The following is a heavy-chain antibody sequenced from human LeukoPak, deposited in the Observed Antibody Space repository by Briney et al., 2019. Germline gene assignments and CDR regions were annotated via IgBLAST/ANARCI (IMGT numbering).Heavy chain of an antibody. CDR1: GGSISSYY. V-gene: IGHV4-34*01. CDR3: ARVLAVAGTFNDY. Sequence: SETLSLTCTVSGGSISSYYWSWIRQPPGKGLEWIGEINHSGSTNYNPSLKSRVTISVDTSKNQFSLKLSSVTAADTAVYYCARVLAVAGTFNDYWGQGTLVTVSS. CDR2: INHSGST. J-gene: IGHJ4*02. D-gene: IGHD6-19*01.